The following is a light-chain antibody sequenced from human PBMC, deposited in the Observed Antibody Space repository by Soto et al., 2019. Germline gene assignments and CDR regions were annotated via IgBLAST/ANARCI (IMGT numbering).Light chain of an antibody. CDR3: HHYGSTPYI. CDR1: QSIAWNT. V-gene: IGKV3-20*01. Sequence: IVLTQSPGTLSLSPGARVSLSCRASQSIAWNTLAWFQQKPGQAPRLLIYHTSARAAGIPDRFSGSGSGTDFTLAISSLEPEDVAVFYCHHYGSTPYIFGQGTKLELK. CDR2: HTS. J-gene: IGKJ2*01.